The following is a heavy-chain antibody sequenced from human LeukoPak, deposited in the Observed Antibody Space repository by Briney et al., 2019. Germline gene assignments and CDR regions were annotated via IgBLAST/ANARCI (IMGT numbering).Heavy chain of an antibody. CDR1: GFTFSTYG. V-gene: IGHV3-30*02. Sequence: GGSLRLSCAASGFTFSTYGMHWVRQVPGKGLEWVAFIRSDGSNKYYADSVKGRFTISRDNSKNMLYLQMSSLRAEDTAVYYCAGDFDYWGQGTLVTVSS. J-gene: IGHJ4*02. CDR3: AGDFDY. CDR2: IRSDGSNK.